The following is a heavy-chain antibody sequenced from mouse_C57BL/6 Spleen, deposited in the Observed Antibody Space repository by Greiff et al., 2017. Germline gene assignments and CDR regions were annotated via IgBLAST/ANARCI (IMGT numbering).Heavy chain of an antibody. J-gene: IGHJ4*01. CDR1: GYTFTSYG. CDR2: IYPSSGNT. V-gene: IGHV1-81*01. CDR3: ARKGYDYGDAMDY. Sequence: QVQLKQSGAELARPGASVKLSCKASGYTFTSYGISWVKQRTGQGLEWIGEIYPSSGNTYYNEKFKGKATLTADKSSSTAYMELRSLTSEDSAVYFCARKGYDYGDAMDYWGQGTSVTVSS. D-gene: IGHD2-4*01.